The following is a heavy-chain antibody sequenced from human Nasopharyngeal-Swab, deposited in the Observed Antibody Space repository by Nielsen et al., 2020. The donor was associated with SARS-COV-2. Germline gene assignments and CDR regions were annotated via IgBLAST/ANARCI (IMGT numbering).Heavy chain of an antibody. D-gene: IGHD3-3*01. Sequence: GGSLRLSCAASGFTFSSYSMNWVRQAPGKGLEWVSSISSSSSYIYYADSVKGRFTTSRDNAKNSLYLQMNSLRAEDTAVYYCAREGGIFGVVIVDYWGQGTLVTVSS. CDR3: AREGGIFGVVIVDY. V-gene: IGHV3-21*01. J-gene: IGHJ4*02. CDR1: GFTFSSYS. CDR2: ISSSSSYI.